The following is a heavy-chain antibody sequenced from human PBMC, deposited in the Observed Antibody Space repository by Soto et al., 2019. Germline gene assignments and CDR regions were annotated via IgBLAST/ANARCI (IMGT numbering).Heavy chain of an antibody. Sequence: PGGSLRLSCAASGFTFSAYGMHWVRQTPGKGLEWVALIWYDGSAKYYADSVKGRFTISRDTSKNTLFLQMNSLRTEDAAVYFCARSRDPLTTVTEIDYWGQGTLVTVSS. D-gene: IGHD4-17*01. CDR1: GFTFSAYG. J-gene: IGHJ4*02. CDR2: IWYDGSAK. CDR3: ARSRDPLTTVTEIDY. V-gene: IGHV3-33*01.